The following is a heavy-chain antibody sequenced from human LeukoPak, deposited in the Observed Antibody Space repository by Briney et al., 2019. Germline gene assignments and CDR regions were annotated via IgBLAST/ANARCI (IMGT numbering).Heavy chain of an antibody. CDR1: GGSVGSGSSY. V-gene: IGHV4-61*01. Sequence: SETLSLTCVISGGSVGSGSSYWSWIRQPPGKGLEWIGYMYYSGNTSYNPSLKSRVTISVDTSKNQFSLKLNSVTAADTAVYYCARDLIYLTNYYYYGMDVWGQGTTVTVSS. CDR3: ARDLIYLTNYYYYGMDV. D-gene: IGHD4/OR15-4a*01. J-gene: IGHJ6*02. CDR2: MYYSGNT.